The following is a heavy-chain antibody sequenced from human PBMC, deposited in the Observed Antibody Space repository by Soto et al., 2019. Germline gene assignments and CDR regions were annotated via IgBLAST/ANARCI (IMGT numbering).Heavy chain of an antibody. CDR3: ARIEIGSYDY. CDR1: GFTFRNYC. J-gene: IGHJ4*02. Sequence: EVKLVESGGGLVQPGGSLRLSCAASGFTFRNYCLGWVRQAPGKGLEWVANINEDGSEEYYVDSVRGRFIISRDNARNSLFLQMNSLRAEDKAIYYCARIEIGSYDYWGQGTLVTVSS. V-gene: IGHV3-7*01. CDR2: INEDGSEE. D-gene: IGHD1-26*01.